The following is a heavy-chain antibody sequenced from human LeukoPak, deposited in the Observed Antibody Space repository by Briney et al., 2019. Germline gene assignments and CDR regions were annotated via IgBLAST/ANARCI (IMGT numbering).Heavy chain of an antibody. CDR3: ARDPEKAGILTGYKGVGWFDP. Sequence: SETLSLTCTVSSGSISSYYWSWIRQPPGKGLEWIGYIYYSGSTNYNPSLKSRVTISVDTSKNQFSLKLSSVTAADTAMYYCARDPEKAGILTGYKGVGWFDPWGQGTLVTVSS. D-gene: IGHD3-9*01. V-gene: IGHV4-59*01. CDR1: SGSISSYY. J-gene: IGHJ5*02. CDR2: IYYSGST.